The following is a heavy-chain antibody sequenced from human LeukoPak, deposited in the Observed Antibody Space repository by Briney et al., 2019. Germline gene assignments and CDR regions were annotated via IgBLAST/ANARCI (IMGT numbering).Heavy chain of an antibody. CDR1: GYTFTDYY. Sequence: ASVKVSCKASGYTFTDYYMHWVRQAPGQGLEWMGWINPTTGGTNYAQKFQGRVTMTRDTSISTAYMELSRLRSDDTAVYYCARVRSYYGSGSYYRDYYYYYMDVWGKGTTVTISS. CDR2: INPTTGGT. J-gene: IGHJ6*03. D-gene: IGHD3-10*01. V-gene: IGHV1-2*02. CDR3: ARVRSYYGSGSYYRDYYYYYMDV.